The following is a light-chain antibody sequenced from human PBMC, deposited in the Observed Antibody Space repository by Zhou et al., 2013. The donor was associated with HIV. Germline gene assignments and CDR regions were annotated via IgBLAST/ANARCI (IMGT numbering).Light chain of an antibody. V-gene: IGKV1-9*01. CDR2: AAS. J-gene: IGKJ2*01. CDR3: QQADT. CDR1: QGISSF. Sequence: DFQLTQSPSFLSASVGDRVTITCRASQGISSFLAWYQQKPGKAPKLLIYAASTLQSGVPSRFSGSGSGTDFTFTISSLQPEDFATYYCQQADTFGQGDQDG.